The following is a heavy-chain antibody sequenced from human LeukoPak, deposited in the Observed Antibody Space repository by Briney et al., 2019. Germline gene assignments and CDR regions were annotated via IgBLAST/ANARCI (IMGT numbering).Heavy chain of an antibody. J-gene: IGHJ4*02. CDR2: INHSGST. Sequence: SETLSLTCAVYGGSFSGYYWSWIRQPPGKGLEWIGEINHSGSTNYNPSLKSRVTISVDTSKNQFSLKLSFVTAADTAVYYCARENWNYLIDYWGQGTLVTVSS. V-gene: IGHV4-34*01. CDR3: ARENWNYLIDY. CDR1: GGSFSGYY. D-gene: IGHD1-7*01.